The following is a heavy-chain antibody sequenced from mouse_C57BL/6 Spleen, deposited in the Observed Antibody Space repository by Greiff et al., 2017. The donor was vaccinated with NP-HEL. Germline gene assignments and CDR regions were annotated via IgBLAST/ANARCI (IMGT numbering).Heavy chain of an antibody. CDR3: ARDRGNYNY. Sequence: EVKLMESGGGLVKPGGSLKLSCAASGFTFSSYAMSWVRQTPEKRLEWVATISDGGSYTYYPDNVKGRFTISRDNAKNNLYLQMSHLKSEDTAMYYCARDRGNYNYWGQGTTLTVSS. CDR1: GFTFSSYA. CDR2: ISDGGSYT. V-gene: IGHV5-4*01. J-gene: IGHJ2*01. D-gene: IGHD2-1*01.